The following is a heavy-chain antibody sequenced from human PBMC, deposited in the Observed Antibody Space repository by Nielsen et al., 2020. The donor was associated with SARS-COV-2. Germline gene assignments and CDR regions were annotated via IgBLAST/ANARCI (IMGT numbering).Heavy chain of an antibody. CDR2: ISSRSSYI. CDR3: ARDGEIMITFGGLMDV. J-gene: IGHJ6*03. CDR1: GFTFSNYN. D-gene: IGHD3-16*01. Sequence: GGSLRLSCAASGFTFSNYNMNWVRQAPGKGLEWVSSISSRSSYIYYADSMKGRFTISRDNAKNSLYLQMNSLRAEDTAVYYCARDGEIMITFGGLMDVWGKGTTVTVSS. V-gene: IGHV3-21*01.